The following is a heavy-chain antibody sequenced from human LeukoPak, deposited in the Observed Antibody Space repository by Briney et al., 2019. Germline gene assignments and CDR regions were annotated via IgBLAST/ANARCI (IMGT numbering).Heavy chain of an antibody. V-gene: IGHV1-18*01. J-gene: IGHJ6*03. CDR3: AREGGVGPTAPTDYYYYQMDV. D-gene: IGHD1-26*01. CDR2: ITTHNGKT. Sequence: ASVKVSCKTSGYTFTNYGISWVRQAPGQGLEWMGCITTHNGKTNYAETLQGRVTMTTDASTSTAYMELRSLRSDDTAVYYCAREGGVGPTAPTDYYYYQMDVWGKGTTVTVSS. CDR1: GYTFTNYG.